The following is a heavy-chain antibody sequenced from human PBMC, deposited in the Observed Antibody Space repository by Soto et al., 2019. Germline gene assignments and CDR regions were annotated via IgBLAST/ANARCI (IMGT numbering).Heavy chain of an antibody. CDR1: GGSFSGYY. V-gene: IGHV4-34*01. J-gene: IGHJ4*02. CDR2: INHSGST. D-gene: IGHD6-19*01. Sequence: QVQLQQWGAGLLKPSETLSLTCAVYGGSFSGYYWSWIRQPPGKGLEWIGEINHSGSTNYNPSLKSRVTISVDTSKNQFSLKLSSVTAADTAVYYCARRLYSSGWYVDYWGQGTLVIVSS. CDR3: ARRLYSSGWYVDY.